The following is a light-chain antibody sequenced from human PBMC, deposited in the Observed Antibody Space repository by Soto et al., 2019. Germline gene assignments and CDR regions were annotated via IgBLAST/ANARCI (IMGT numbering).Light chain of an antibody. J-gene: IGKJ1*01. V-gene: IGKV1-5*03. CDR2: QAS. Sequence: DIQMTQSPSSLSASVGDRVTITCQASQSTSSYLAWYQQKPGKAPKLLIYQASSLENGVPSRFSGSGSGTEFSLTISSLQPDDFATYCCQQYSSHSTFGQGTKVDIK. CDR1: QSTSSY. CDR3: QQYSSHST.